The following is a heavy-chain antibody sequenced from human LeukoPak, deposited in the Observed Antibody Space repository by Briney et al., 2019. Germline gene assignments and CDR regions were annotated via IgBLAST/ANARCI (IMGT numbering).Heavy chain of an antibody. CDR1: GGSFSGYY. V-gene: IGHV4-34*01. Sequence: SETLSLTCAVYGGSFSGYYRSWIRQPPGKGLEWIGEINHSGSTNYNPSLKSRVTISVDTSKNQFSLKLSSVTAADTAVYYCARGLTRGYYYGSGSYLAMGYWGQGTLVTVSS. J-gene: IGHJ4*02. CDR2: INHSGST. D-gene: IGHD3-10*01. CDR3: ARGLTRGYYYGSGSYLAMGY.